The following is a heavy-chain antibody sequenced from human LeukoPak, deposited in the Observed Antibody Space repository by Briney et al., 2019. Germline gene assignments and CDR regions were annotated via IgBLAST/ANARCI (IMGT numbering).Heavy chain of an antibody. J-gene: IGHJ3*02. V-gene: IGHV4-59*08. D-gene: IGHD4-23*01. CDR1: GGSISSYY. Sequence: SETLSLTCTVSGGSISSYYWSWIRQPPGKGLEWIGYIYYSGSTNYNPSLKSRVTISVDTSKNQFSLKLSSVTAADTAVYHCARRDGGAFDIWGQGTMVTVSS. CDR3: ARRDGGAFDI. CDR2: IYYSGST.